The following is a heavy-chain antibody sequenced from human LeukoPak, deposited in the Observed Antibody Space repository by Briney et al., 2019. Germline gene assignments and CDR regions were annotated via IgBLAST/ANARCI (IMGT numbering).Heavy chain of an antibody. D-gene: IGHD3-10*01. CDR2: VWYDGSNK. V-gene: IGHV3-33*01. CDR1: GFTFSSYG. CDR3: ARDRNSRYGSGSYYNDY. J-gene: IGHJ4*02. Sequence: PGRSLRLSCAASGFTFSSYGMHWVRQAPGKGLEWVAVVWYDGSNKYYADSVKGRFTISRDNSKNTLYLQMNSLRAEDTAVYYCARDRNSRYGSGSYYNDYWGQGTLVTVSS.